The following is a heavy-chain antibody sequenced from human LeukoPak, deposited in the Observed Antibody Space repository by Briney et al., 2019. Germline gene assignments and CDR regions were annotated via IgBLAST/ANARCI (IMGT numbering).Heavy chain of an antibody. V-gene: IGHV3-73*01. J-gene: IGHJ4*02. CDR1: GFTFSGSA. CDR3: TRHQQWLADY. D-gene: IGHD6-19*01. Sequence: GGSLTLSCAASGFTFSGSAMHWVRQASGKGLEWVGRIRSKANSYATAYAASVKGRFTISRDDSKNTAYLQMNSLKTEDTAVYYCTRHQQWLADYWGQGTLVTVSS. CDR2: IRSKANSYAT.